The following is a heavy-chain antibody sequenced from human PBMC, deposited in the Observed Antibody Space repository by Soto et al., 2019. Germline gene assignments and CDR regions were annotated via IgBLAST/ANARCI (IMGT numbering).Heavy chain of an antibody. CDR1: GFPFSMFA. CDR3: AKASGRVHYGMHV. D-gene: IGHD3-10*01. J-gene: IGHJ6*02. Sequence: GSLRLSCAASGFPFSMFAMNWVRQAPGKGLEWVSGIRGSGGGTYYADSVKGRFTISRDDSRNMLYLEMNTLRGEDTAVYYCAKASGRVHYGMHVWGQGTTVTVSS. CDR2: IRGSGGGT. V-gene: IGHV3-23*01.